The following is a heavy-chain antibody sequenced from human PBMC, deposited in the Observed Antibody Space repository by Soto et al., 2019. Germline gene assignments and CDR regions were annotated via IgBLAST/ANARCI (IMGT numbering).Heavy chain of an antibody. J-gene: IGHJ1*01. V-gene: IGHV3-30*18. CDR3: AKSSFFQLAEYFQH. D-gene: IGHD2-2*01. CDR2: ISYDGSNK. Sequence: PGGSLRLSCAASGFTFSSYGMHWVRQAPGKGLEWVAVISYDGSNKYYADSVKGRFTISRDNSKNTLYLQMNSLRAEDTAVYYCAKSSFFQLAEYFQHWGQGTLVT. CDR1: GFTFSSYG.